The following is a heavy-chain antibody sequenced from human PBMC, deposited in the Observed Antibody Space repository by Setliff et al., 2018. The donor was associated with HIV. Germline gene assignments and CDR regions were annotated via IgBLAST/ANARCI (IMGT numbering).Heavy chain of an antibody. Sequence: KSSETLSLTCTVSGASVSGVNYYWTWIRQPPGKGLEWIGYINHGGSTYYNPSLKSRVTISADTSKTQFSLTLSSVTASDTAVYYCALSTATPTKWDAFDIWGQGTMVTVSS. V-gene: IGHV4-30-4*08. CDR2: INHGGST. CDR3: ALSTATPTKWDAFDI. CDR1: GASVSGVNYY. D-gene: IGHD1-26*01. J-gene: IGHJ3*02.